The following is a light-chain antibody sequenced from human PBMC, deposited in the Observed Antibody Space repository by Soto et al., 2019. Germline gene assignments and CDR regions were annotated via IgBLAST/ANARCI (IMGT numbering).Light chain of an antibody. CDR2: DVS. V-gene: IGLV2-14*01. CDR3: SSYTSSSTLYV. CDR1: SSDVGGYNY. Sequence: QSALTQPASVSGSPGQSITISCTGTSSDVGGYNYVSWYQQHPGKAPKLMIYDVSNGPSGVSNRFSGSKSGNTASLTISGLQAEDEADYYCSSYTSSSTLYVFGTGT. J-gene: IGLJ1*01.